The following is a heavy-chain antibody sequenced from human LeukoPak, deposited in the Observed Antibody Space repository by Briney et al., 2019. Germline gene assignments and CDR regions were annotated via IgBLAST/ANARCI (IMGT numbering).Heavy chain of an antibody. CDR1: GYTFTSYY. D-gene: IGHD2-2*02. CDR2: INPSGGST. V-gene: IGHV1-46*01. Sequence: ASVKVSCKASGYTFTSYYMHWVRQAPGQGLEWMGIINPSGGSTSYAQKFQGRVTMTRDTSTSTVYMELSSLRSEDTAVYYCARVCFPINRYCSSTSCYTGGCWFDPWGQGTPVTVSS. CDR3: ARVCFPINRYCSSTSCYTGGCWFDP. J-gene: IGHJ5*02.